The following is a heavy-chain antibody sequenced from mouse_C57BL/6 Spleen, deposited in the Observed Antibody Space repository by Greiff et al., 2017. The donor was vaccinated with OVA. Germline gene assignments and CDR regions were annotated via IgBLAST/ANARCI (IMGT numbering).Heavy chain of an antibody. V-gene: IGHV1-61*01. D-gene: IGHD5-1*01. CDR2: IYPSDSET. Sequence: VQLQQPGAELVRPGSSVKLSCKASGYTFTSYWMDWVKQRPGQGLEWIGNIYPSDSETHYNQKFKDKATLTVDKSSSTAYMQLSSLTSEDSAVYYCARKFTYYFDYWGQGTTLTVSS. CDR3: ARKFTYYFDY. J-gene: IGHJ2*01. CDR1: GYTFTSYW.